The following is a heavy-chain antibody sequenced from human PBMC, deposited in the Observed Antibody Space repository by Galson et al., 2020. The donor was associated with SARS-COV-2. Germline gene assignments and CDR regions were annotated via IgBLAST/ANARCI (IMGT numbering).Heavy chain of an antibody. Sequence: ASVKVSCKASGYTFTGYYMHWVRQAPGQGLEWMGWINPNSGGTNYAQKIQGRVTMTRDTSISTAYMELSRLRSDDTAVYYCARQLRAASYYYYGMDGWGQGTTVTVSS. D-gene: IGHD6-6*01. J-gene: IGHJ6*02. V-gene: IGHV1-2*02. CDR3: ARQLRAASYYYYGMDG. CDR2: INPNSGGT. CDR1: GYTFTGYY.